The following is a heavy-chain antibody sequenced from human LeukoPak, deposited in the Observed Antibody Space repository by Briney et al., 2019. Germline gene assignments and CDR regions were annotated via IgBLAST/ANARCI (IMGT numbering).Heavy chain of an antibody. CDR3: ARAGVDIWSWYGAFDI. V-gene: IGHV4-34*01. J-gene: IGHJ3*02. CDR2: INHSGST. CDR1: GGSFSGYY. D-gene: IGHD6-13*01. Sequence: PSETLSLTCAVYGGSFSGYYWSWIRQPPGKGLEWIGEINHSGSTNYNPSLKSRVTISVDTSKNQFSLKLSSVTAADTAVYYCARAGVDIWSWYGAFDIWGQGTMVTVSS.